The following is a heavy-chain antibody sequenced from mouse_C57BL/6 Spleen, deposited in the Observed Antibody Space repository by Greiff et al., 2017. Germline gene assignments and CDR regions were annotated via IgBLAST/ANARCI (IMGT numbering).Heavy chain of an antibody. V-gene: IGHV5-15*01. CDR3: ARLGLLIYAMDY. CDR1: GFTFSDYG. CDR2: ISNLAYSI. J-gene: IGHJ4*01. D-gene: IGHD3-1*01. Sequence: DVMLVESGGGLVQPGGSLKLSCAASGFTFSDYGMAWVRQAPRKGPEWVAFISNLAYSIYYADTVTGRFTISRENAKNTLYLEMSSLRSEDTAMYYCARLGLLIYAMDYWGQGTSVTVSS.